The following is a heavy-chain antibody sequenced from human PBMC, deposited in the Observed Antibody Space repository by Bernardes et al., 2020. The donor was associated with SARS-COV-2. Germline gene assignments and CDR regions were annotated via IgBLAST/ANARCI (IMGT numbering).Heavy chain of an antibody. CDR3: AREYPTDLYYFDS. CDR2: INIDGSTR. J-gene: IGHJ4*02. CDR1: GFTLSYYW. Sequence: SLSLSCAASGFTLSYYWMHWVRQAPGKGLVWVSRINIDGSTRDYADSVKGRFTISRDNAKNTLYLQMNSLSAEDTAVYFCAREYPTDLYYFDSWGQGTLVTVSS. D-gene: IGHD1-1*01. V-gene: IGHV3-74*01.